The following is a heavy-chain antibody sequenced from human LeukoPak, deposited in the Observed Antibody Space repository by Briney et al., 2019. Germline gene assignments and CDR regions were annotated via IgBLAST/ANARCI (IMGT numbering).Heavy chain of an antibody. Sequence: GGSLRLSCVASGFSFSRYEMHWVRQAPGKGLESVSYISGTGFTIEYTDSVEGRFTISRDNAKNSLYLQTNSLRAEDTAVYYCATAAAPMFWGKGALVSVSS. CDR1: GFSFSRYE. CDR3: ATAAAPMF. CDR2: ISGTGFTI. V-gene: IGHV3-48*03. D-gene: IGHD2-2*01. J-gene: IGHJ1*01.